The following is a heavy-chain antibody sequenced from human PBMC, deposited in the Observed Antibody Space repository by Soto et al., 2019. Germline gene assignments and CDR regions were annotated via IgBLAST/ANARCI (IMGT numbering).Heavy chain of an antibody. CDR1: GGSISSSSYY. D-gene: IGHD2-21*01. V-gene: IGHV4-39*01. J-gene: IGHJ3*02. CDR2: IYYSGST. CDR3: ARPNGDSIDAFDI. Sequence: TSETLSLTCTVSGGSISSSSYYWGWIRQPPGKGLEWIGSIYYSGSTYYNPSPKSRVTISVDTSKNQFSLKLSSVTAADTAVYYCARPNGDSIDAFDIWGQGTMVTVSS.